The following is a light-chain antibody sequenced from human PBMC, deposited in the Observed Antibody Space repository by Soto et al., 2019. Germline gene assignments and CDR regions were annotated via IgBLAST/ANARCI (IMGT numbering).Light chain of an antibody. CDR2: AAS. Sequence: DIQLTQSPSFLSASVGDRVTITCRASQDISSYLAWYQQKPGKAPKLLIYAASTLQNGVPSRFSCSGSGTEFTLTISSLQPEDFATYYCQQLNSYPTFGPGTKVDIK. CDR3: QQLNSYPT. J-gene: IGKJ3*01. V-gene: IGKV1-9*01. CDR1: QDISSY.